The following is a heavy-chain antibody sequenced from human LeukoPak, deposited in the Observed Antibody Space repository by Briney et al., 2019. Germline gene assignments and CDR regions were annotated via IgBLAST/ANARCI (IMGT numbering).Heavy chain of an antibody. CDR3: ARRRMVRGVMSAFDI. V-gene: IGHV3-11*06. J-gene: IGHJ3*02. CDR2: ISSSSSYT. CDR1: GFTFSDNY. D-gene: IGHD3-10*01. Sequence: GRSLRLSCAASGFTFSDNYMSWISQAPGKGLEWVSSISSSSSYTNYAGSVKGRFTIARDNAKNSLYLQMNSLRAEDTAVYYCARRRMVRGVMSAFDIWGQGTMVTVSS.